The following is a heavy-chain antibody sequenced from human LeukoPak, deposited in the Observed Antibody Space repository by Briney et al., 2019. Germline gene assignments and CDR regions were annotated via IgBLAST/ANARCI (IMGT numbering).Heavy chain of an antibody. CDR2: ISGSGGST. CDR3: AKDLYSGSYKGYFDY. D-gene: IGHD1-26*01. Sequence: GGSLRLSCAASAFTFSNYAMSWVRQAPGKGLEWVSAISGSGGSTYYADSVKGRFTISRDNSKNTLYLQMNSLRAEDTAVYYCAKDLYSGSYKGYFDYWGQGTLVTVSS. CDR1: AFTFSNYA. J-gene: IGHJ4*02. V-gene: IGHV3-23*01.